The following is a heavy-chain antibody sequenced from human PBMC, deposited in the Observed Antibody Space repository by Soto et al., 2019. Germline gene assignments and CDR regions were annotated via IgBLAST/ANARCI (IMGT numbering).Heavy chain of an antibody. CDR1: GGSISSYY. V-gene: IGHV4-59*01. CDR2: IYYSENT. CDR3: ARSPDSSGYYPRWYYYGMDV. Sequence: SETLSLTCTVSGGSISSYYWSWIRQPPGKGLEWIGYIYYSENTNYNPSLKSRVTISVDTSKNQFSLELSSVTAADTAVYYCARSPDSSGYYPRWYYYGMDVWGQGTTVTVSS. J-gene: IGHJ6*02. D-gene: IGHD3-22*01.